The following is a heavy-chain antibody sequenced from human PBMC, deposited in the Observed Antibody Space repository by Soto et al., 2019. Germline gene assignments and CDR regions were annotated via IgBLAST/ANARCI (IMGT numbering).Heavy chain of an antibody. V-gene: IGHV4-4*02. CDR3: ARENGYISDPKNFDY. J-gene: IGHJ4*02. CDR2: NYPSGST. CDR1: VGSISSSQW. D-gene: IGHD5-12*01. Sequence: LSLTCAVSVGSISSSQWWSWVRPPPGKGLEWNGENYPSGSTNYHPSLKSRVTISVDTSKNQFSLKLRAVTAAETAVYYGARENGYISDPKNFDYWGQGTLVTVSS.